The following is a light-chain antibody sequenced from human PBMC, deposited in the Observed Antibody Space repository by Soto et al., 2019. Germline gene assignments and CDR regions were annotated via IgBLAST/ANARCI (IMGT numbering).Light chain of an antibody. CDR3: QQRSNWPEIT. J-gene: IGKJ5*01. Sequence: EIVLTQSPATLSLSPGERATLSCRASQSVSSYLAWYQQKPGQAPRLLIYDASNRATGIPARFSGSGSGTDFTITISSLEPEDFVVYYCQQRSNWPEITFGQGTRLEIK. CDR1: QSVSSY. V-gene: IGKV3-11*01. CDR2: DAS.